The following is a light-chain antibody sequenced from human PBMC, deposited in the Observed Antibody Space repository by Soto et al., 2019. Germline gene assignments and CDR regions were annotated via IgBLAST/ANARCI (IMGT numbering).Light chain of an antibody. CDR2: SSN. Sequence: QSVLTQPPSASGTPGQRVTISCSGSSSNIGSNSVNWYQQLPGTAPKLLMYSSNQRPSGVPDRFSGSKSGPSASLAISGLQSEDEADDYCAAWDDSLNGVVFGGGTKLTVL. CDR3: AAWDDSLNGVV. V-gene: IGLV1-44*01. CDR1: SSNIGSNS. J-gene: IGLJ2*01.